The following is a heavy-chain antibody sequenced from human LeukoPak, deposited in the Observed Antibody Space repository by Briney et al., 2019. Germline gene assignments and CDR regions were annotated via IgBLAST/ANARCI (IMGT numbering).Heavy chain of an antibody. J-gene: IGHJ4*02. CDR3: ARGTPTAASGDY. CDR2: IHYTGST. V-gene: IGHV4-59*01. D-gene: IGHD3-10*01. Sequence: SESLSLTCSVSGGSINDFFWSWIRQPPGKGLEWIGYIHYTGSTKYNPSLYSRVTISVDTSKNQLSLKLTSVTAADTAVYYCARGTPTAASGDYWGQGTLVTVSS. CDR1: GGSINDFF.